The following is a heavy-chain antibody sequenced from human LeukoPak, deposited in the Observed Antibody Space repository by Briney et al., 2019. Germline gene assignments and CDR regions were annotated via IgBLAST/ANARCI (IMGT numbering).Heavy chain of an antibody. J-gene: IGHJ4*02. CDR2: INSDGSGT. D-gene: IGHD3-22*01. CDR3: ARANYYDSSGYPRYFDY. CDR1: GFTFSSYW. V-gene: IGHV3-74*01. Sequence: GGSLRLSCAASGFTFSSYWMHWVRQAPGKGLVWVSRINSDGSGTSYADSVKGRFTISRDNAKNTLYLQMNSLRAEDTAVYYCARANYYDSSGYPRYFDYWGQGTLVTVSS.